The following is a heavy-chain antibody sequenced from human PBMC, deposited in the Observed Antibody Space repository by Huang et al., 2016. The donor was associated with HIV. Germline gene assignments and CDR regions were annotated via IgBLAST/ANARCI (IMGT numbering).Heavy chain of an antibody. CDR2: IIQSGRT. CDR1: GDSLSGFF. CDR3: ARGRGTSWSFFDT. V-gene: IGHV4-34*01. D-gene: IGHD2-2*01. Sequence: QVRLDQWGAGLLKPSETLTLTCAVYGDSLSGFFWSWIRQSPGRGLEWIGEIIQSGRTNYNPSLKSRATIAIDTSKKQFSLKLKSVTADDTSTYYCARGRGTSWSFFDTWGQGSFVTVSS. J-gene: IGHJ5*02.